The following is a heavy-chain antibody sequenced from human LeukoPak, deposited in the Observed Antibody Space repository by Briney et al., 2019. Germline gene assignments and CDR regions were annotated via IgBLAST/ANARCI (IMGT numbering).Heavy chain of an antibody. CDR3: ARDGAVAGPFFDY. Sequence: APVKVSCKASGYTFTGYYMHWVRQAPGQGLEWMGWINPNSGGTNYAQKFQGRVTMTRDTSISTAYMELSRLRSDDTAVYYCARDGAVAGPFFDYWGQGTLVTVSS. J-gene: IGHJ4*02. CDR2: INPNSGGT. D-gene: IGHD6-19*01. CDR1: GYTFTGYY. V-gene: IGHV1-2*02.